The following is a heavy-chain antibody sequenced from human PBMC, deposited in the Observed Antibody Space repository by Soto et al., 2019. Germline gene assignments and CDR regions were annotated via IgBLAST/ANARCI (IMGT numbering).Heavy chain of an antibody. V-gene: IGHV3-30*18. J-gene: IGHJ6*03. CDR1: GFIFSNFG. Sequence: QVQLVESGGGVVQPGGSLTLSCAASGFIFSNFGMHWVRQAPGKGLEWLAVISYDGNKRYDSDSVKGRFTISRDNSDNTLYLQMNTLKADCTAVYFCAKDRRIAYYYMDVWGRGSTVTVSS. CDR2: ISYDGNKR. CDR3: AKDRRIAYYYMDV. D-gene: IGHD2-15*01.